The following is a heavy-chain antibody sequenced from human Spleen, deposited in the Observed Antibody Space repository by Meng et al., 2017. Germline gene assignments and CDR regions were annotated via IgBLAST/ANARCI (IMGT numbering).Heavy chain of an antibody. J-gene: IGHJ4*02. D-gene: IGHD4-11*01. CDR1: GGSFSDYY. CDR2: INHSGST. Sequence: QVQLQQWGAGMSQPSETLSLTCVVAGGSFSDYYWSWIRQPPGKGLEWIGKINHSGSTNYNPSLESRATISVDTSQNNLSLKLSSVTAADSAVYYCARGPTTMAHDFDYWGQGTLVTVSS. CDR3: ARGPTTMAHDFDY. V-gene: IGHV4-34*01.